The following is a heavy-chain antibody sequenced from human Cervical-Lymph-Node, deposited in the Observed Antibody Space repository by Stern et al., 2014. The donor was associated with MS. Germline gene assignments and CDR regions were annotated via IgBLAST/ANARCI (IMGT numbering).Heavy chain of an antibody. Sequence: QVQLVQSGAEVKQPGASVKVSCKASGYSFTGYYVHWVRQAPGQGLEWIGRINPNSGGTNYAQKFQGRVTMTRDTSISTPYMELSRLRSDDTAVYYCAILDYGMDVWGQGTTVTVSS. CDR1: GYSFTGYY. CDR3: AILDYGMDV. CDR2: INPNSGGT. J-gene: IGHJ6*02. V-gene: IGHV1-2*06.